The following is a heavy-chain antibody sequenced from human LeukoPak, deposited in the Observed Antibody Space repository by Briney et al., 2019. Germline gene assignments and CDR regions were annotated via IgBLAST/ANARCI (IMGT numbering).Heavy chain of an antibody. V-gene: IGHV3-7*01. D-gene: IGHD1-26*01. CDR1: GFTFSSYW. CDR2: IKQDGSEK. Sequence: GGSLRLSCAASGFTFSSYWMSWVRPAPGKGLEWVANIKQDGSEKYYVDSVKGRFTISRDNAKNSLYLQMNSLRAEDTAVYYCARRIVGPSSGGDYWGQGTPVTVSS. CDR3: ARRIVGPSSGGDY. J-gene: IGHJ4*02.